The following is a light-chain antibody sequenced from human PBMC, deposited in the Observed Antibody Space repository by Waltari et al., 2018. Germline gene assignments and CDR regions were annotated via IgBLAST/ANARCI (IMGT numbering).Light chain of an antibody. J-gene: IGLJ1*01. V-gene: IGLV2-14*01. CDR3: SSYASSGTLV. CDR2: EVN. CDR1: SSDVGGYIF. Sequence: QSALTQPASVSGSPGQSITISCTGTSSDVGGYIFASWYQVHPGKVPKLLIYEVNRWPSGVSNRFSGSKSGNTASLTISGLQAEDEADFYCSSYASSGTLVFGSGTKVTVL.